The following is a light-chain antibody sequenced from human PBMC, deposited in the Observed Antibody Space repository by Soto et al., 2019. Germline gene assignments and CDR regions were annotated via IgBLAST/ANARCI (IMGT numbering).Light chain of an antibody. CDR3: QQYASWPLT. Sequence: ETVMTQSPATLSVSPGERATLSCRASQSVNSNLAWYQQESGHPPRLLVFGASTRATGVPARFSGSGSGTEFTLTISGLQSEDFAVYFCQQYASWPLTFGGGTKVDIK. V-gene: IGKV3-15*01. CDR2: GAS. J-gene: IGKJ4*01. CDR1: QSVNSN.